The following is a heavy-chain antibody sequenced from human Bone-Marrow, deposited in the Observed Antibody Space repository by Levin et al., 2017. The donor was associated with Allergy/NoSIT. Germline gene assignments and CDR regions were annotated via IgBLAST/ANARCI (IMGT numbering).Heavy chain of an antibody. CDR1: GDSLTNYW. CDR3: LSNDGY. CDR2: IDPSNSHI. D-gene: IGHD1-1*01. J-gene: IGHJ4*02. V-gene: IGHV5-10-1*01. Sequence: GGSLRLSCEGSGDSLTNYWISWVRQMPGKGLEWMGRIDPSNSHINYSPSFQGNVTISSDNSKNTAYLQWSSLRPSDTAMYFCLSNDGYWGQGTQVTVSS.